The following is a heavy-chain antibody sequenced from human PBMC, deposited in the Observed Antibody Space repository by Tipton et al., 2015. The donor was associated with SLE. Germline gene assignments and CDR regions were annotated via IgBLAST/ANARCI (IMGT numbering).Heavy chain of an antibody. CDR1: DGSMSSSSYY. J-gene: IGHJ4*02. D-gene: IGHD1-7*01. CDR3: ARDEEELPTVDY. Sequence: TLSLTCTVSDGSMSSSSYYWGWIRQPPGKGLEWIGSIYYSGSTYYNPSLKSRVTTSVDTSKNQFSLKLTSVTAADTAVYYCARDEEELPTVDYWGQGTLVTVSS. CDR2: IYYSGST. V-gene: IGHV4-39*07.